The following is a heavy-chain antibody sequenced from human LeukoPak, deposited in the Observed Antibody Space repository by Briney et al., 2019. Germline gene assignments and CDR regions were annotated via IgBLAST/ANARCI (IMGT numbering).Heavy chain of an antibody. D-gene: IGHD1-26*01. V-gene: IGHV5-51*01. CDR1: GHSFTSYW. CDR3: ARLSGRDFDF. Sequence: NRGESLKISCKDSGHSFTSYWIGWVRQMPGKGLEWMGIIYPGDSETRYSPSFQGQVTMSVDKSISTAYLQWSSLKPSDTAMYYCARLSGRDFDFWGQGTLVTVSS. J-gene: IGHJ4*02. CDR2: IYPGDSET.